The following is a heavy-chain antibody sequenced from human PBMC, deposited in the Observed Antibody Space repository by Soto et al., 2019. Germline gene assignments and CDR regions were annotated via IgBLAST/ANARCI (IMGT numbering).Heavy chain of an antibody. CDR1: GYTFTSYA. V-gene: IGHV1-3*01. J-gene: IGHJ4*02. D-gene: IGHD1-26*01. CDR3: ARDRIVGATVLCYFDY. CDR2: INAGNGNT. Sequence: ASVKVSCKASGYTFTSYAMHWVRQAPGQRLEWMGWINAGNGNTKYSQKFQGRVTITRDTSASTAYMELSSLRSEDTAVYYCARDRIVGATVLCYFDYWGQGTLVTVSS.